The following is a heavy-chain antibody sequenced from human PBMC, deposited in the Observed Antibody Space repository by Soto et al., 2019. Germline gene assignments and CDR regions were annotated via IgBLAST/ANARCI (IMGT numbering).Heavy chain of an antibody. J-gene: IGHJ4*02. CDR2: IYYSGST. D-gene: IGHD2-21*01. CDR3: ARDAYCGGDYFDY. Sequence: SETLSLTCTVSGGSISSSSYYWGWIRQPPGKGLEWIGSIYYSGSTYYNPSLKSRVTISVDTSKNQFSLKLSSVTAADTAVYYCARDAYCGGDYFDYWGQGTLVTVSS. V-gene: IGHV4-39*02. CDR1: GGSISSSSYY.